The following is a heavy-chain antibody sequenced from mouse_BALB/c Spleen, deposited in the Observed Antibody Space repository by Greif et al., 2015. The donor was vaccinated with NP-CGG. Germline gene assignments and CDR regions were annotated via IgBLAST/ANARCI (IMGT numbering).Heavy chain of an antibody. Sequence: EVKLVDSGGGLVKPGGSLKLSCAASGFTFSDYYMYWVRQTPEKRLEWVATISDGGSYTYYPDSVKGRFTISRDNAKNNLYLQMSSLKSEDTAMYYCARERGGFAYWGQGTLVTVSA. CDR3: ARERGGFAY. CDR2: ISDGGSYT. V-gene: IGHV5-4*02. CDR1: GFTFSDYY. J-gene: IGHJ3*01.